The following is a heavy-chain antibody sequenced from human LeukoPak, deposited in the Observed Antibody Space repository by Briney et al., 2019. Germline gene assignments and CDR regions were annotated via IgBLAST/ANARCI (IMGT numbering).Heavy chain of an antibody. CDR3: ARGFGYGGNPGLMGY. J-gene: IGHJ4*02. CDR1: GYTFTSYY. Sequence: ASVKVSCKPSGYTFTSYYMHSVCQGPGQGLEWVGIINPSGGSTSYAQKFQGRVTMTRDTSTSTVYMELSSLRSEDTAVYYCARGFGYGGNPGLMGYWGQGTLVTVSS. CDR2: INPSGGST. D-gene: IGHD4-23*01. V-gene: IGHV1-46*01.